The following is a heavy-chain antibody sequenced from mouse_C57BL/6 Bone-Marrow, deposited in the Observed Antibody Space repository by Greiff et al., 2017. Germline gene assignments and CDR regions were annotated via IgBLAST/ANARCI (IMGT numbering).Heavy chain of an antibody. D-gene: IGHD2-4*01. CDR1: GYTFTSYW. J-gene: IGHJ2*01. Sequence: QVQLQQPGAELVKPGASVKLSCKASGYTFTSYWMQWVKQRPGHGLEWIGELDPSDSYTNSNQQFKGTATLTVDPSSSTAYMQLSSLTSVDSAVYYCASDYDRGNLDYWGQGTTLTVSS. CDR2: LDPSDSYT. CDR3: ASDYDRGNLDY. V-gene: IGHV1-50*01.